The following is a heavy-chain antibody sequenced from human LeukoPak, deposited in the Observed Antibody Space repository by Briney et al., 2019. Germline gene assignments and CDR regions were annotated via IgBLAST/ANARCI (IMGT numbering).Heavy chain of an antibody. CDR1: GFTFSSYD. CDR3: ARVVRVYLYFDL. CDR2: IGTAGDP. D-gene: IGHD6-13*01. V-gene: IGHV3-13*05. J-gene: IGHJ2*01. Sequence: GGSLRLSCAASGFTFSSYDMHWVRQAPGKGLEWVSAIGTAGDPYYPGSVKGRFTISRENAKNSLYLQMNSLRSGDTAVYYCARVVRVYLYFDLWGRGTLVTVSS.